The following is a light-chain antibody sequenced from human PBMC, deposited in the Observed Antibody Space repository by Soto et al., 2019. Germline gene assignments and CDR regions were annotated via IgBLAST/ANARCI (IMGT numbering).Light chain of an antibody. CDR2: DVS. V-gene: IGKV1-5*01. CDR1: QTISSW. CDR3: QQYNSYSPT. Sequence: DIQMTQSPATLSASVGDRVIITCRASQTISSWLAWYQQKSGKAPKILIYDVSSLESGVPSRFSGSGSGTEFTLTISSLQPDDFATYYCQQYNSYSPTFGQGTKVDIK. J-gene: IGKJ1*01.